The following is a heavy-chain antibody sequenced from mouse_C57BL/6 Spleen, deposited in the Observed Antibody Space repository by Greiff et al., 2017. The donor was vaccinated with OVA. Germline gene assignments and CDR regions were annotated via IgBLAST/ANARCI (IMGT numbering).Heavy chain of an antibody. V-gene: IGHV1-82*01. CDR2: IYPGDGDT. Sequence: VKLVESGPELVKPGASVKISCKASGYAFSSSWMNWVKQRPGKGLEWIGRIYPGDGDTNYNGKFKGKATLTADKSSSTAYMQLSSLTSEDSAVYFCAREGIYYGNYSDYWGQGTTLTVSS. D-gene: IGHD2-1*01. CDR3: AREGIYYGNYSDY. J-gene: IGHJ2*01. CDR1: GYAFSSSW.